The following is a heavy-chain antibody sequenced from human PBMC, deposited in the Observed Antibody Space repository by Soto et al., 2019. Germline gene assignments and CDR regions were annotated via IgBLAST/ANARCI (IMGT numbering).Heavy chain of an antibody. CDR2: IYYTGST. V-gene: IGHV4-59*01. Sequence: SETLSLTCRVSGGSISGYYWSWIRQPPGKGLEWIGHIYYTGSTNYSPSVKSRVTMSVDTSNHFSLKMSSVTAADTAVYYCARVYSSSWPNYYYYYGMDVWGQGTTVTVSS. D-gene: IGHD6-13*01. J-gene: IGHJ6*02. CDR1: GGSISGYY. CDR3: ARVYSSSWPNYYYYYGMDV.